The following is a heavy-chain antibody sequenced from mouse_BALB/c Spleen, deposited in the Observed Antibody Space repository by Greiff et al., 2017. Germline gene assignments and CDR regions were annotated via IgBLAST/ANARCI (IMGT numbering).Heavy chain of an antibody. CDR3: AGQYDDYFDY. Sequence: EVLLVESGGDLVKPGGSLKLSCAASGFTFSSYGMSWVRQTPDKRLEWVATISSGGSYTYYPDSVKGRFTISRDNAKNTLYLQMSSLKSEDTAMYYCAGQYDDYFDYWGQGTTLTVSS. D-gene: IGHD2-12*01. J-gene: IGHJ2*01. CDR2: ISSGGSYT. CDR1: GFTFSSYG. V-gene: IGHV5-6*01.